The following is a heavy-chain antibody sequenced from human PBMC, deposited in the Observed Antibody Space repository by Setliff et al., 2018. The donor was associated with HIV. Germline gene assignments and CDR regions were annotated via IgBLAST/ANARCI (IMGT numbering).Heavy chain of an antibody. D-gene: IGHD3-22*01. CDR2: IIPNVTIA. Sequence: VASVKVSCKASGGSFTSYTFSWVRQAPGQGLEWMGRIIPNVTIAHYAEQFVGRVTITADKSTSTTYMEVSSLRSEDTAVYYCARERPGDHYESTGYQLADWFDPWGQGTLVTVSS. CDR3: ARERPGDHYESTGYQLADWFDP. CDR1: GGSFTSYT. V-gene: IGHV1-69*04. J-gene: IGHJ5*02.